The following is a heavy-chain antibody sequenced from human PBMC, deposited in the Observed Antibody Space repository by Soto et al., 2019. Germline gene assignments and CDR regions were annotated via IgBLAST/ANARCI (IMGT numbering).Heavy chain of an antibody. CDR3: ASDKHCSGGSCSFYY. J-gene: IGHJ4*02. CDR1: GGTFSSYT. D-gene: IGHD2-15*01. Sequence: ASVKVSCKASGGTFSSYTISWVRQAPGQGLEWMGRIIPILGIANYAQKFQGRVTITADKSTSTAYMELSSLRSEDTAVYYCASDKHCSGGSCSFYYWGQGTLVTVSS. CDR2: IIPILGIA. V-gene: IGHV1-69*02.